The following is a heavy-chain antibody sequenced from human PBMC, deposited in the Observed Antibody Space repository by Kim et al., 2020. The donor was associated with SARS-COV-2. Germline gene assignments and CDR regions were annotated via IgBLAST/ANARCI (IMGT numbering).Heavy chain of an antibody. CDR3: ARDRVGYCSGGSCLTFDY. V-gene: IGHV4-59*01. Sequence: SRVTISVDTSKNQCSLKLSSVTAADTAVYYCARDRVGYCSGGSCLTFDYWGQGTLVTVSS. D-gene: IGHD2-15*01. J-gene: IGHJ4*02.